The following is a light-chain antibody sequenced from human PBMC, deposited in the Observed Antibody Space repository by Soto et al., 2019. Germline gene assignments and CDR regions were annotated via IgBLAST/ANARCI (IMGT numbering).Light chain of an antibody. Sequence: DIQMTQSPSPLSASVGDRVDITCRTSQSVSSYLNWYQAKPGKAPKLLIYEASSLESGVPSRFSGSGSGTDFTLTISSLQPEDSATYDCQQSYSTPPSTFGPGTRVDI. CDR2: EAS. J-gene: IGKJ3*01. V-gene: IGKV1-39*01. CDR1: QSVSSY. CDR3: QQSYSTPPST.